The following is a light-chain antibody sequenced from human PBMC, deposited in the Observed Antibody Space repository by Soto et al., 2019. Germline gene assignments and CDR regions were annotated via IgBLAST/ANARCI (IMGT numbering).Light chain of an antibody. J-gene: IGKJ5*01. Sequence: EIVLTQSPANMSVSPGESATFSCRASQSVSSNLAWYQQKPGQAPRLLIYGASIRATGIPARFSGSGSGTEFTLTISRLEPEDFAVYYCQQYGGSITVGQGTRLEIK. CDR2: GAS. V-gene: IGKV3-15*01. CDR1: QSVSSN. CDR3: QQYGGSIT.